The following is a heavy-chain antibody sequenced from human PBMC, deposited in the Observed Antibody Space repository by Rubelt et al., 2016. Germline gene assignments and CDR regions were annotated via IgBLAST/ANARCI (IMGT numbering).Heavy chain of an antibody. V-gene: IGHV3-48*01. D-gene: IGHD4-17*01. CDR2: ISSSSSTI. Sequence: EVQLVESGGGLVQPGGSLRLSCAASGFTFSSYSMNWVRQAPGKGLEWVSYISSSSSTIIYADSVKGGFTSSSDNAKNSLYLQMNRLRAEDTAVYYCARESHGDYYFDYWGQGTLVTVSS. CDR1: GFTFSSYS. CDR3: ARESHGDYYFDY. J-gene: IGHJ4*02.